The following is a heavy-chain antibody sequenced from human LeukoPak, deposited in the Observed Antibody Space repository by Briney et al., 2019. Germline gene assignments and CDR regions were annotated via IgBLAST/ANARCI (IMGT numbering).Heavy chain of an antibody. D-gene: IGHD5-12*01. CDR1: GFTFGSYS. J-gene: IGHJ4*02. Sequence: GGSLRLSCADSGFTFGSYSMNWVRQAPGKGLEWVSFISSSSSNIYYADSVKGRFTISRDNAKNSLYLQMNSLRDEDTAVYYCAREEWVRLTLWGQGTLVTVSS. V-gene: IGHV3-48*02. CDR2: ISSSSSNI. CDR3: AREEWVRLTL.